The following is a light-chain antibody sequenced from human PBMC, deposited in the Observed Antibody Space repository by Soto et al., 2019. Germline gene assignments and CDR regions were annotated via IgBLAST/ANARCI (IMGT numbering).Light chain of an antibody. Sequence: EGVQPPYGVTFSLYPEERVTFPWSARQSVSSNYLAWYQQRPGQAPRLLIYGASSRATGIPARFSGSGSGTDFSLTISRLEPEDFAVYHCQQYSSSPRPFGQVTRLAI. CDR1: QSVSSNY. J-gene: IGKJ5*01. CDR2: GAS. V-gene: IGKV3-20*01. CDR3: QQYSSSPRP.